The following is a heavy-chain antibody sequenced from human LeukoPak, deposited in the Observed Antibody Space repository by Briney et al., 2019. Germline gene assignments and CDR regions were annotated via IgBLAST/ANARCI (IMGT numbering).Heavy chain of an antibody. J-gene: IGHJ4*02. CDR2: INPNSGGT. CDR3: ATSNSYDSSGLYNF. Sequence: ASVKVSCKASGYTFTGYYMHWVRQAPGQGLEWMGWINPNSGGTNYAQKFQGRVTMTEDTSTDTAYMELSSLRSEDTAVYYCATSNSYDSSGLYNFWGQGTLVTVSS. V-gene: IGHV1-2*02. CDR1: GYTFTGYY. D-gene: IGHD3-22*01.